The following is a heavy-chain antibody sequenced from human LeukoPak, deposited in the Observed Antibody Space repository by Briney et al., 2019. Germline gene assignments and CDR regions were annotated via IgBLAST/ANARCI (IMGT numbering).Heavy chain of an antibody. Sequence: PGRSLRLSCAASGFTFSSYAMHRVRQAPGKGLEWVAVISYDGSNKYYADSVKGRFTISRDNSKNTLYLQMNSLRAEDTAVHYCARDTAVERWLQSHYYYGMGVWGQGTTVTVSS. CDR3: ARDTAVERWLQSHYYYGMGV. V-gene: IGHV3-30-3*01. D-gene: IGHD5-24*01. J-gene: IGHJ6*02. CDR2: ISYDGSNK. CDR1: GFTFSSYA.